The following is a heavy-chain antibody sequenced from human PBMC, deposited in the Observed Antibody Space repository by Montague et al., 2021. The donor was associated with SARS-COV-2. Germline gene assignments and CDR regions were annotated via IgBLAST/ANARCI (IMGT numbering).Heavy chain of an antibody. Sequence: PALVKPTQTLTLTCTFSGFSLSTSGVGVGWIRQPPGKALEWLALIYWDDDKRYSPSLKSRLTITKDTSKNQVVLTMTNMDPVDTATYYCARTMTTVITAYGLGDYYYGMDVWGQGTTVTVSS. J-gene: IGHJ6*02. CDR3: ARTMTTVITAYGLGDYYYGMDV. D-gene: IGHD4-17*01. CDR1: GFSLSTSGVG. CDR2: IYWDDDK. V-gene: IGHV2-5*02.